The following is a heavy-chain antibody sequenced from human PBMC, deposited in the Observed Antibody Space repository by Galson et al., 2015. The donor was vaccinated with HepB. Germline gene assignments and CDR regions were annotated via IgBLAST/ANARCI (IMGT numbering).Heavy chain of an antibody. CDR3: ARGATGDAFDI. J-gene: IGHJ3*02. V-gene: IGHV1-69*06. CDR2: IIPRVGTS. CDR1: GGAFTNYI. Sequence: SVKVSCKASGGAFTNYIINWVRQAPGQGLEWMGGIIPRVGTSNYPLKFQGRVTITADKTTTTAYLELSSLRSEDTAVYYCARGATGDAFDIWGQGTMVTVSS.